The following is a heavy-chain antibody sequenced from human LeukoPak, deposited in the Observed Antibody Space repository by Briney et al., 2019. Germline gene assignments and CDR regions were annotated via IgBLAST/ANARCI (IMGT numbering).Heavy chain of an antibody. J-gene: IGHJ4*02. D-gene: IGHD6-6*01. CDR2: IIPIFGTA. CDR3: ARVLGSSSSAFDY. CDR1: GGTFSSYA. Sequence: ASVKVSCTASGGTFSSYAISWVRQAPGQGLEWMGGIIPIFGTANYAQKFQGRVTITADESTSTAYMELSSLRSEDTAVYYCARVLGSSSSAFDYWGQGTLVTVSS. V-gene: IGHV1-69*13.